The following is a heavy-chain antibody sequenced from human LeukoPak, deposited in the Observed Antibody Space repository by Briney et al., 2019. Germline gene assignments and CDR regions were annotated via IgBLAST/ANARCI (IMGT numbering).Heavy chain of an antibody. CDR1: GYTLTELS. J-gene: IGHJ4*02. D-gene: IGHD6-13*01. V-gene: IGHV1-24*01. CDR2: FDPEDGET. CDR3: ATVSSWTNYFDY. Sequence: ASVKVSCKVSGYTLTELSMHWVRQAPGKGLEWMVGFDPEDGETIYAQKFQGRVTMTEDTSTDTAYMELSSLRSEDTAVYYCATVSSWTNYFDYWGQGTLVTVSS.